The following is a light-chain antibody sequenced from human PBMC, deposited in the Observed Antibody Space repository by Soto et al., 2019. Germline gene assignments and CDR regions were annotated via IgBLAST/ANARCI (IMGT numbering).Light chain of an antibody. V-gene: IGKV1-8*01. CDR3: QQYNNYFWA. J-gene: IGKJ1*01. Sequence: AIRMTQSPCSLSASTVDTVTITCPASQGISSDFAWYQQKPGKAPKLLIYAASTLQSGVPSRFSGSGSGTEFTLTISSLQPDDLATYYCQQYNNYFWAFGQGTKVDI. CDR1: QGISSD. CDR2: AAS.